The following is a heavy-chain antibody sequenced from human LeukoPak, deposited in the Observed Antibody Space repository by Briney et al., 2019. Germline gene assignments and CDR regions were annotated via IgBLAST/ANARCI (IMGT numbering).Heavy chain of an antibody. V-gene: IGHV3-7*01. Sequence: GGSLRLSCAASGFTFSSYWMSWVRQAPGKGLEWVANIKQDGSEKYYVDSVKGRFTISRDNAKNSLYLQMNSLRAEDTAVYYCARDSRVPAAPFSYHYGMDVWGQGTTVTVSS. CDR3: ARDSRVPAAPFSYHYGMDV. CDR2: IKQDGSEK. D-gene: IGHD2-2*01. CDR1: GFTFSSYW. J-gene: IGHJ6*02.